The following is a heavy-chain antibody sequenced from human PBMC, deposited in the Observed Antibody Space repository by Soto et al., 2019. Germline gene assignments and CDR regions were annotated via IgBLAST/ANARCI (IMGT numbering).Heavy chain of an antibody. Sequence: PSETLSLTCTVSGGSINSAGYYWSWLRQHPGQGLEWIGNIYYSGSTNYNPSLKSRVSLSIDTSKNHFSLNLSSVTAADTAVYYCARVQTIFGIITVFDYWGQGTLVTVSS. D-gene: IGHD3-3*01. CDR3: ARVQTIFGIITVFDY. CDR2: IYYSGST. V-gene: IGHV4-31*03. J-gene: IGHJ4*02. CDR1: GGSINSAGYY.